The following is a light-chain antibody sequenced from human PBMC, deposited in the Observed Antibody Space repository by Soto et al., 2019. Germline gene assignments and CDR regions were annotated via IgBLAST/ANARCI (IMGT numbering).Light chain of an antibody. CDR1: QSVSSNS. V-gene: IGKV3-20*01. Sequence: IVLTQSPGTLSLSPGERATLSCRASQSVSSNSLAWYQQKTGQAPRLLIYGASSRATGLPDRCSSSGSGTDFTLTISRLEPEDFAVYSCQQYRHPPERTLGGGTRVEI. J-gene: IGKJ4*01. CDR3: QQYRHPPERT. CDR2: GAS.